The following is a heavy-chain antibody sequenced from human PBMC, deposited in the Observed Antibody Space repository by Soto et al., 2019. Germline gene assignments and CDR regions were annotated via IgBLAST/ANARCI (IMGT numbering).Heavy chain of an antibody. CDR3: TPVKMVVVVPAATRGVVDC. D-gene: IGHD2-2*01. J-gene: IGHJ4*02. V-gene: IGHV3-15*01. CDR1: GFTFSNAW. CDR2: IKSKTDGGTT. Sequence: GGSLRLSCAASGFTFSNAWMRWVRQAPGKGLEWVGRIKSKTDGGTTDYAAPVKDRFTISRDDSENTLYLQMNSLKTEDTAVYYCTPVKMVVVVPAATRGVVDCWGQGALVIVSS.